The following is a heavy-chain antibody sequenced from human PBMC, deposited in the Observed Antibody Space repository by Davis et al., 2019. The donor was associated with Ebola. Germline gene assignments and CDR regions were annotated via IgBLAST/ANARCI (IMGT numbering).Heavy chain of an antibody. CDR3: VCSGYLEYFQH. D-gene: IGHD3-22*01. J-gene: IGHJ1*01. V-gene: IGHV3-53*01. CDR2: IYSGGST. CDR1: GFTFSSYA. Sequence: GGSLRLSCAASGFTFSSYAMSWVRQAPGKGLEWVSVIYSGGSTYYADSVKGRFTISRDNSKNTLYLQMNSLRAEDTAVYYCVCSGYLEYFQHWGQGTLVTVSS.